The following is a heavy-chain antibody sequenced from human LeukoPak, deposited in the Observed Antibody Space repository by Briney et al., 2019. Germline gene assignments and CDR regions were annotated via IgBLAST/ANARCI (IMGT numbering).Heavy chain of an antibody. CDR2: VDPEDRET. V-gene: IGHV1-69-2*01. D-gene: IGHD5-18*01. Sequence: GASVKISCKASGYTFTDYYMHWVQQAPGKGLEWMGRVDPEDRETIYAEKFQGRVTITADMSTDTAYMELSSPRSEDTAVYYCAGGYSYGPAAFDIWGQGTMVTVSS. CDR1: GYTFTDYY. J-gene: IGHJ3*02. CDR3: AGGYSYGPAAFDI.